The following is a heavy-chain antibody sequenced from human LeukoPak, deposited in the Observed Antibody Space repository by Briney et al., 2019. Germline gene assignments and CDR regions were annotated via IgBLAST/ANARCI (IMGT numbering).Heavy chain of an antibody. Sequence: GGSLRLSCAASGITFSRYAMRWVREAPGKGLEWVSGIRGSGGSTYYADSVKGRFTISRDNSKNTLYLQMNSLRAEDTAVYYCANYGNPSGDYWGQGTLVTVSS. CDR3: ANYGNPSGDY. V-gene: IGHV3-23*01. CDR1: GITFSRYA. J-gene: IGHJ4*02. D-gene: IGHD1-14*01. CDR2: IRGSGGST.